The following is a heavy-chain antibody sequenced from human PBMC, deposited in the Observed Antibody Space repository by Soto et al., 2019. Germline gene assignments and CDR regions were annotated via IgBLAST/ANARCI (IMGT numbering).Heavy chain of an antibody. CDR1: GYTFTSYY. CDR3: ARGDFYSSSFVVHSSYCYGMDV. D-gene: IGHD6-6*01. CDR2: INPSGGRT. J-gene: IGHJ6*02. Sequence: GASVKVSCKASGYTFTSYYMHWVRQAPGQGLEWMGIINPSGGRTSYAQKFQGRVTMTRDTSTSTVYMELSSLRSEDTAVYYCARGDFYSSSFVVHSSYCYGMDVSGQGTTLTVSS. V-gene: IGHV1-46*01.